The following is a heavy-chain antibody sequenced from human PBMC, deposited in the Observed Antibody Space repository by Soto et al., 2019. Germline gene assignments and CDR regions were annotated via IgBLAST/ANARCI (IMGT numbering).Heavy chain of an antibody. V-gene: IGHV3-23*01. CDR2: ISGGGGGK. CDR1: GFTLSSYA. CDR3: AKVWYSSSSGEYYFDY. Sequence: GGSLRLSCAASGFTLSSYAMSWVRQAPGKGLEWVSAISGGGGGKYYADSVKGRFTISRDNSRNTLHLQMSSLRAEDTAVYYCAKVWYSSSSGEYYFDYWGQGTLVTVSS. D-gene: IGHD6-6*01. J-gene: IGHJ4*02.